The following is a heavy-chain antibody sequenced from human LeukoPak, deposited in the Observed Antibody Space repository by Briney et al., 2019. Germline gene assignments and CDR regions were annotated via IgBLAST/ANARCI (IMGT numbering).Heavy chain of an antibody. Sequence: SETLSLTCTVSGGSISSYYWSWIRQPPGKGLEWIGYIYYSGSTNYNPSLKSRVTISVDTSKSQFSLKLSSVTAADTAVYYCARHLPYYGDYVRWSDPWGQGTLVTVSS. CDR2: IYYSGST. CDR1: GGSISSYY. V-gene: IGHV4-59*08. J-gene: IGHJ5*02. CDR3: ARHLPYYGDYVRWSDP. D-gene: IGHD4-17*01.